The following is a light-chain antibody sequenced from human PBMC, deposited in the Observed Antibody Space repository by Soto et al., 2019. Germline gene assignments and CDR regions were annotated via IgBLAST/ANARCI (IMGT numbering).Light chain of an antibody. J-gene: IGLJ2*01. CDR3: SSYAGSNIYVV. CDR2: EVS. CDR1: SSDVGGYNY. Sequence: QSALTQPPSASGSPGQSVTISCTGTSSDVGGYNYVSWYQQHPGKAPKLMLYEVSLRPSGVPDRFSGSKSGNTASLTVSGLQAEDEADYYCSSYAGSNIYVVFGGGTKVTVL. V-gene: IGLV2-8*01.